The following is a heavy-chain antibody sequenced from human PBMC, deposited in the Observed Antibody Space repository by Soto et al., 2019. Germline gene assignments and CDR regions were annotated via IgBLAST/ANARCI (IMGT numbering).Heavy chain of an antibody. CDR3: ARVGSGWLMAYYYGMDV. J-gene: IGHJ6*02. Sequence: PSQTLSLTCAISGDSVSSNSAAWNWIRQSPSRGLEWLGRTYYRSKWYNDYAVSVKSRITINPDTSKNQFSLQLNSVTPEDTAVYYCARVGSGWLMAYYYGMDVWGQGTTVTVSS. V-gene: IGHV6-1*01. CDR1: GDSVSSNSAA. CDR2: TYYRSKWYN. D-gene: IGHD6-19*01.